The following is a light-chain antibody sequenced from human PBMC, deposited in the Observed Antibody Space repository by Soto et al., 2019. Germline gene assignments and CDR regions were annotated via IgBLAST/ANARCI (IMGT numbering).Light chain of an antibody. CDR1: QSISNS. V-gene: IGKV1-5*03. J-gene: IGKJ1*01. CDR3: QQYASFWT. Sequence: DIQMTQSPSTLSASVGDRVTITCRATQSISNSLAWYQQKPGKAPNLLIYKASSLETGVPSRFSGSGSGTEFTLNITSLQPYDSATYYCQQYASFWTFGQGTTVEI. CDR2: KAS.